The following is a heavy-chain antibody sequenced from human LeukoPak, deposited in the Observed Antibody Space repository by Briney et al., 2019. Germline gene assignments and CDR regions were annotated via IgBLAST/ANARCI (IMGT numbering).Heavy chain of an antibody. CDR3: ARTHSSSWYSAFDI. J-gene: IGHJ3*02. V-gene: IGHV4-59*08. D-gene: IGHD6-13*01. CDR1: GGSISSYY. CDR2: IYDSGST. Sequence: SETLSLTCTVSGGSISSYYWSWIRQPPGKGLEWIAYIYDSGSTNYNPSLKSRVAISVDTSKNQFSLKLRSVTAADTAVYYCARTHSSSWYSAFDIWGQGTMVTVSS.